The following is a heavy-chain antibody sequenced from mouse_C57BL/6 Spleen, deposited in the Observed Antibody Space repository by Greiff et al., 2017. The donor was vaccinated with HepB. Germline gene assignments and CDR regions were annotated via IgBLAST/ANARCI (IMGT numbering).Heavy chain of an antibody. J-gene: IGHJ2*01. CDR3: TEGGYDGVFDY. Sequence: EVKLEESGGGLVQPGGSMKLSCVASGFTFSNYWMNWVRQSPEKGLEWVAQIRLKSDNYATHYAESVKGRFTISRDDSKSSVYLQMNNLRAEDTGIYYCTEGGYDGVFDYWGQGTTLTVSS. CDR2: IRLKSDNYAT. D-gene: IGHD2-2*01. CDR1: GFTFSNYW. V-gene: IGHV6-3*01.